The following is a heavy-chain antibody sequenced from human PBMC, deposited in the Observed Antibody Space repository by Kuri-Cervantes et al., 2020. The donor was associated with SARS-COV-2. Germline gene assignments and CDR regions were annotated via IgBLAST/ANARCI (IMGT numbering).Heavy chain of an antibody. D-gene: IGHD3-22*01. J-gene: IGHJ3*02. Sequence: ASVKVSCKASGYTFTGYYMHWVRQTPGQGLEWMGWINPNSGGTNYAPKFQGWVTMTRDTSISTVYMELSRLRSADTAVYYCARSTHFRRLVVISQGGAFDIWGQGTMVTVSS. CDR1: GYTFTGYY. CDR2: INPNSGGT. V-gene: IGHV1-2*04. CDR3: ARSTHFRRLVVISQGGAFDI.